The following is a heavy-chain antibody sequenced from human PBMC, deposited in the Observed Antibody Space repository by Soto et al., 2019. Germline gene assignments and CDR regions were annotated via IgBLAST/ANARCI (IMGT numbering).Heavy chain of an antibody. CDR2: ISAYNGNT. Sequence: ASVKVSCKASGYTLTSYGISWGRQAPGQGLEWMGWISAYNGNTNYAQKLQGRVTMTTDTSTSTAYMELRSLRSDDTAVYYCARNLPTVTTDWFAPWGQGPLVTVSS. J-gene: IGHJ5*02. CDR3: ARNLPTVTTDWFAP. D-gene: IGHD4-4*01. V-gene: IGHV1-18*01. CDR1: GYTLTSYG.